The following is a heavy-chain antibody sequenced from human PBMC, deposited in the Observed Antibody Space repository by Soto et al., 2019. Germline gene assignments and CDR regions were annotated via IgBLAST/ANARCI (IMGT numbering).Heavy chain of an antibody. V-gene: IGHV3-30-3*01. D-gene: IGHD4-4*01. CDR1: GFTFSSYA. J-gene: IGHJ2*01. CDR3: ARPLWRDDYNWGYFDL. Sequence: QVQLVESGGGVVQPGRSLRLSCAASGFTFSSYAMHWVRQAPGKGLEWVAVISYDGSNKYYADSVKGRFTISRDNSKNTLHLQMNSRRAEDTAVYYCARPLWRDDYNWGYFDLWGRGTLVTVSS. CDR2: ISYDGSNK.